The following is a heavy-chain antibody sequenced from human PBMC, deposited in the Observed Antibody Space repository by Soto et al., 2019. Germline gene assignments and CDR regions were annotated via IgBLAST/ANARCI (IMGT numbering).Heavy chain of an antibody. J-gene: IGHJ4*02. CDR3: AKSLSGFRYKVLAAFHY. D-gene: IGHD3-3*02. CDR1: GFTVSSNY. Sequence: GGSLRLSCAASGFTVSSNYMSWVRQAPVKGLEWVSVIYSGGSTYYADSVKGRFTISRDNSKNTLYLQMNSLRAEDTAVYYCAKSLSGFRYKVLAAFHYWGQGTLVTVSS. CDR2: IYSGGST. V-gene: IGHV3-66*01.